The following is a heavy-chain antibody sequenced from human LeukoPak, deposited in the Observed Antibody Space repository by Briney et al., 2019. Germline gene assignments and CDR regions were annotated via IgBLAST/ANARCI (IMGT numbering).Heavy chain of an antibody. CDR3: AKVGTTSPWYFDL. CDR2: VRGSGDNT. D-gene: IGHD1-1*01. Sequence: GGSLRLSCAASGFTFSTYAMTWIRQAPGKGLEWVSAVRGSGDNTYYADSVKGRFTISRDNSQNTLYLQMNSLRAEDTAVYYCAKVGTTSPWYFDLWGRGTLVTVSS. J-gene: IGHJ2*01. CDR1: GFTFSTYA. V-gene: IGHV3-23*01.